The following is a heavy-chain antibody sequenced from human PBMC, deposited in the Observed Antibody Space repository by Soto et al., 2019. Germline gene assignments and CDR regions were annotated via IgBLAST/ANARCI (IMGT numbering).Heavy chain of an antibody. Sequence: GGSLRLSCAASGFTFSSYAMSWVRQAPGRGLEWVSAISGSGGSTYYADSVKGRFTISRDNSKNTLYLQMNSLRAEDTAVYYCAKYPTQQLGPFDYWGQGTLVTVSS. J-gene: IGHJ4*02. CDR1: GFTFSSYA. V-gene: IGHV3-23*01. D-gene: IGHD6-13*01. CDR3: AKYPTQQLGPFDY. CDR2: ISGSGGST.